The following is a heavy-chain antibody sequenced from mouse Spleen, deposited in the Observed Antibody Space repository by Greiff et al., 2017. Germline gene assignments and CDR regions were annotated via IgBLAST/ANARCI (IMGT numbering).Heavy chain of an antibody. CDR2: ISGGGGNT. D-gene: IGHD4-1*01. CDR3: ARHGAGTFNYWYFDV. V-gene: IGHV5-9*01. Sequence: EVQVVESGGGLVKPGGSLKLSCAASGFTFSSYTMSWVRQTPEKRLEWVATISGGGGNTYYPDSVKGRFTISRDNAKNTLYLQMSSLRSEDTALYYCARHGAGTFNYWYFDVWGTGTTVTVSS. CDR1: GFTFSSYT. J-gene: IGHJ1*03.